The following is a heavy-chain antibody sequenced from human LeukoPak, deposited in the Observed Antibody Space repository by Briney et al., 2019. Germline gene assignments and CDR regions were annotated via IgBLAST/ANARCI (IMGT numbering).Heavy chain of an antibody. V-gene: IGHV4-39*01. D-gene: IGHD6-13*01. CDR1: GGSISSSSYY. CDR2: IYYSGST. Sequence: SETLSLTCTVSGGSISSSSYYWGWIRQPPGKGLEWIGSIYYSGSTYYNPSLKSRVTISVDTSKNQFSLKLSSVTAADTAVYYCARRRSSSWFDYWGQGTLVTVSS. J-gene: IGHJ4*02. CDR3: ARRRSSSWFDY.